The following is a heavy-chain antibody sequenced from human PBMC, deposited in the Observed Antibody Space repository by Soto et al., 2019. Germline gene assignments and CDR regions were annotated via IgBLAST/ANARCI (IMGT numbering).Heavy chain of an antibody. CDR2: INCYDVK. CDR3: AGRIRGEYCFDV. Sequence: SGPKLANHTQSVPLTCTISGFSLTPSETRGIWIRQPTGNTLECLACINCYDVKFYRTSRKXRLTISRDTSKNKVVLTITNMDPVNTATYYCAGRIRGEYCFDVWGQRGLVTVSS. CDR1: GFSLTPSETR. V-gene: IGHV2-70*04. D-gene: IGHD4-17*01. J-gene: IGHJ4*02.